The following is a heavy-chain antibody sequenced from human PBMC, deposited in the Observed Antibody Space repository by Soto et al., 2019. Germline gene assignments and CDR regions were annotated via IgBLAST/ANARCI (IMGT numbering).Heavy chain of an antibody. J-gene: IGHJ5*02. Sequence: ASVKVSCKASGYTFTGYYMHWVRQAPGQGLEWMGWINPNSGGTNYAQKFQGWVTMTRDTSISTAYMELSRLRSDDTAVYYCARSRILTGYYAPGNAFDPLGQGTLVTVSS. V-gene: IGHV1-2*04. CDR3: ARSRILTGYYAPGNAFDP. CDR2: INPNSGGT. D-gene: IGHD3-9*01. CDR1: GYTFTGYY.